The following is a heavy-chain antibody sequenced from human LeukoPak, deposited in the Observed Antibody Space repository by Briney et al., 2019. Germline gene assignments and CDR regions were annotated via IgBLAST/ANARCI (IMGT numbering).Heavy chain of an antibody. CDR1: GFTFSNYA. CDR2: ISTSSDST. CDR3: ASGLYGGVFDN. J-gene: IGHJ4*02. Sequence: GGSLRLSCVMSGFTFSNYAMNWVRQAPGKGLGWVSDISTSSDSTYHIESVRGRFTISRDNSKNTLYLQMNSLRVDDTAVYYCASGLYGGVFDNWGQGTLVTVSS. V-gene: IGHV3-23*01. D-gene: IGHD4/OR15-4a*01.